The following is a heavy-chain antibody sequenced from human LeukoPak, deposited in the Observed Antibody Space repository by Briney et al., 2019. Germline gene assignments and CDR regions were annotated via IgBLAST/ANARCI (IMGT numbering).Heavy chain of an antibody. CDR3: ARGTRPAATETDFDY. V-gene: IGHV1-46*01. CDR1: AYTFTSYY. D-gene: IGHD2-2*01. J-gene: IGHJ4*02. CDR2: IYPSGGIT. Sequence: ASVKVSCKASAYTFTSYYMHWVRQAPGQGLEWMAIIYPSGGITSYAQKFQGRVTMTGDTSTSTVYMELSSLRSEDTAVYYCARGTRPAATETDFDYWGQGTLVTVSS.